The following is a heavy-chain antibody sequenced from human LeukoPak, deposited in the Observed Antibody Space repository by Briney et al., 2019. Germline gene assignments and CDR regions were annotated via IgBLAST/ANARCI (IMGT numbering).Heavy chain of an antibody. J-gene: IGHJ6*04. D-gene: IGHD6-19*01. CDR2: INPDGSES. V-gene: IGHV3-7*01. CDR1: EFEPTYFW. CDR3: ATFVGTVSGSYTVPGGLLV. Sequence: GALRLSCVALEFEPTYFWMTWVRRAPGKGLEWVANINPDGSESFYLDSVRGRFTISRDNAKKSLYPQMNSLRAEDTAVYYCATFVGTVSGSYTVPGGLLVWGKGTTVSVSS.